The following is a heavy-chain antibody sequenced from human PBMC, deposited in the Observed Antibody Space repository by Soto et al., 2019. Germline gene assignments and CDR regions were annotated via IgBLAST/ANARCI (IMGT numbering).Heavy chain of an antibody. CDR1: GGSISSGGYS. CDR3: ARVPARLGAFDI. J-gene: IGHJ3*02. Sequence: PSETLSLTCAVSGGSISSGGYSWSWIRQPPGKGLEWIGYIYDSGSSYYNPSLKSRATISLDRSKNQFSLKLSSVTAADTAVYYCARVPARLGAFDIWGQGTMVTVSS. CDR2: IYDSGSS. D-gene: IGHD2-2*01. V-gene: IGHV4-30-2*01.